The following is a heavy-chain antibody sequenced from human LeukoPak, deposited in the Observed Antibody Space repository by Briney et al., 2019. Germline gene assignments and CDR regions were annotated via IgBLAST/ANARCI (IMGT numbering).Heavy chain of an antibody. CDR1: GGSISTYY. V-gene: IGHV4-59*08. CDR3: AVTLTRHTFDI. Sequence: TASETLSLTCTVSGGSISTYYWSWIRQSPGKGLEWIGSIYYSGSTNYNPSLKSRVTISVDTSKNQFSLELSPVTAADTAVYYCAVTLTRHTFDIWGQGTMVTVSS. J-gene: IGHJ3*02. D-gene: IGHD1-1*01. CDR2: IYYSGST.